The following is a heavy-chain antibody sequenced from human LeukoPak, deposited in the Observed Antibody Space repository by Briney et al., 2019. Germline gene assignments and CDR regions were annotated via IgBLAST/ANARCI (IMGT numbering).Heavy chain of an antibody. CDR3: ARVESLGMVRGVETNWFDP. CDR1: GYSISSGYY. Sequence: SEPLSLTCTVSGYSISSGYYWGWLRQPPGKGLEWIGRIYQTGSTYYNPSLKSRVTISIDTSKNQFSLKLTSVTAADTAVYYCARVESLGMVRGVETNWFDPWGQGTLVTVSS. V-gene: IGHV4-38-2*02. J-gene: IGHJ5*02. CDR2: IYQTGST. D-gene: IGHD3-10*01.